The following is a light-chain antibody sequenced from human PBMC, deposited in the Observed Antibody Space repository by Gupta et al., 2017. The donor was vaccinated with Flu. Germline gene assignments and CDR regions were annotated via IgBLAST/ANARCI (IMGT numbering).Light chain of an antibody. Sequence: SFVLTQPPSVSVAPGQTARISCGGSDIGRKSVHWYLRRPGQAPLLVVHDDDDRPSGIPERISGSKSGNTATLTLSRVEAGDEADYYCQVWESSSGRVFGGGTKLTVL. V-gene: IGLV3-21*02. CDR3: QVWESSSGRV. J-gene: IGLJ3*02. CDR1: DIGRKS. CDR2: DDD.